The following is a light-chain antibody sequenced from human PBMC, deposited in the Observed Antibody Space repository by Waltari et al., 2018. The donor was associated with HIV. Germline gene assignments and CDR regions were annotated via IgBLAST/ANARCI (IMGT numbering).Light chain of an antibody. Sequence: SYVLTQPPSVSVAPGQTARFTCGGNNIGSKSVHGYQQKPGQAPLLVLFDDSDRPSGVPERFSGSNSGNTATLTISRVEAGDEADYYCQVWDSSSDVVFGGGTKLTVL. V-gene: IGLV3-21*02. CDR3: QVWDSSSDVV. J-gene: IGLJ2*01. CDR2: DDS. CDR1: NIGSKS.